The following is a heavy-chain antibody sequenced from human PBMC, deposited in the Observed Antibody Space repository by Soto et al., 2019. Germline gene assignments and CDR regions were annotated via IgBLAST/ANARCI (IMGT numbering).Heavy chain of an antibody. Sequence: PGESLKICFKASGYSFTNYWISWVRQMPGKGPEWMGRIDPRDSYSDYSPSFQGHVTISLDTSTTTAYLQWSSLKASDTATYYCARHEGLRYNRYAMAVWGQGTTVTVSS. V-gene: IGHV5-10-1*01. J-gene: IGHJ6*02. CDR1: GYSFTNYW. CDR3: ARHEGLRYNRYAMAV. CDR2: IDPRDSYS. D-gene: IGHD1-1*01.